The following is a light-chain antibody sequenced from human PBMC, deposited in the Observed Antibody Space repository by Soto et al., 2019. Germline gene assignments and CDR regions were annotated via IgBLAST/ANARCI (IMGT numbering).Light chain of an antibody. CDR1: QSVSSSS. V-gene: IGKV3-20*01. J-gene: IGKJ2*01. CDR3: QQYGSSPYT. CDR2: GAS. Sequence: EIVLTQSPGTLSLSPGDRATLSCRASQSVSSSSLAWYQQKPGQAPRLHIFGASSRATGIPDRFSGGGSGTDFTLTISRVEPEDFAVYYCQQYGSSPYTFGQGTKLEIK.